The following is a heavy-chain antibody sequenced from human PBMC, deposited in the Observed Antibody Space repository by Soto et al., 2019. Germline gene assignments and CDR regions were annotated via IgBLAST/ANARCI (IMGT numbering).Heavy chain of an antibody. CDR1: GFIVSSSY. Sequence: DVQLVETGGGLIQPGGSLRLSCAASGFIVSSSYMSWVRQAPGKGLEWVSVIYSDGRTYYVDSVKGRFTISRDNSKITYSLQMSWLSDEEAAVYYSGGCSACYGQCYFDCWGQGTLVTVSS. J-gene: IGHJ4*02. CDR3: GGCSACYGQCYFDC. CDR2: IYSDGRT. V-gene: IGHV3-53*02. D-gene: IGHD6-19*01.